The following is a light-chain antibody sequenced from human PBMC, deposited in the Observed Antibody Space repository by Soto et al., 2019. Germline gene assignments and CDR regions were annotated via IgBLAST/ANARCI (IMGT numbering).Light chain of an antibody. J-gene: IGLJ3*02. V-gene: IGLV3-21*02. CDR1: NVGSKS. CDR3: QVWDSGSDHVV. Sequence: SYELTQPPSVSVAPGQTARITCGGNNVGSKSVHWYQQKPGQAPVLVVYDDYDRPSGIPERFSGSKSGNTASLTISRVEAGDEADYYCQVWDSGSDHVVFGGGTKVTVL. CDR2: DDY.